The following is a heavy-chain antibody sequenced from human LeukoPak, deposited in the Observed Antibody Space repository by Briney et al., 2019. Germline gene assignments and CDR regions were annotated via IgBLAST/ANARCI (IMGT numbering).Heavy chain of an antibody. CDR2: IKQDGSEK. V-gene: IGHV3-7*04. CDR1: GFTFSSYW. Sequence: PGGSLRLSCAASGFTFSSYWMSWVRQAPGKGLEWVANIKQDGSEKYYVDSVEGRFTISRDNAKKSLYLQMNSLRVEDTAVYYCARANWGSQYYWGQGTLVTVSS. CDR3: ARANWGSQYY. J-gene: IGHJ4*02. D-gene: IGHD7-27*01.